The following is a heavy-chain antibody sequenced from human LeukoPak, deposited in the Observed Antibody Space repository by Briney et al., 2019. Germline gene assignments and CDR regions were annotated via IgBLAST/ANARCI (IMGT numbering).Heavy chain of an antibody. CDR2: ISYDGSNK. J-gene: IGHJ4*02. CDR3: ASYYYDILTGYSRKIFDY. V-gene: IGHV3-30*03. D-gene: IGHD3-9*01. CDR1: GFTFSSYG. Sequence: PGGSLRLSCAASGFTFSSYGMHWVRQAPGKGLEWVAVISYDGSNKYYADSVKGRFTISRDNSKNTLYLQMNSLRAEDTAVYYCASYYYDILTGYSRKIFDYWGQGTLVTVSS.